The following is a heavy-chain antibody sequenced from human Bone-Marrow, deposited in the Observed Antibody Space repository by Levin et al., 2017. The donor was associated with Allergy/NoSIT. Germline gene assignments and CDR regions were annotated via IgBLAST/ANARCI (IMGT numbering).Heavy chain of an antibody. CDR3: ARCDAREGRKWFAP. Sequence: GSLRLSCTVSGDSISAYYWSWIRQPPGKGLDWIGHIYYSGSTNYSPSLKSRVTISVDRSKNQISLKLRSVTAADRAVYFCARCDAREGRKWFAPWGQGMLVTVSS. V-gene: IGHV4-59*01. J-gene: IGHJ5*01. CDR1: GDSISAYY. D-gene: IGHD1-26*01. CDR2: IYYSGST.